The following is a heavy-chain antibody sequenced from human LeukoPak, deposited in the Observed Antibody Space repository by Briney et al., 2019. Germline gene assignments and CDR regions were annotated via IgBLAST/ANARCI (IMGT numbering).Heavy chain of an antibody. CDR2: IIPILGIA. V-gene: IGHV1-69*02. Sequence: SVKVSCRASGGTFSSYTISWVRQAPGQGLEWMGRIIPILGIANYAQKFQGRVTITADKSTSTAYMELSSLRSEDTAVYYCARRGLQTYYGMDVWGQGTTVTVSS. J-gene: IGHJ6*02. CDR1: GGTFSSYT. D-gene: IGHD5-24*01. CDR3: ARRGLQTYYGMDV.